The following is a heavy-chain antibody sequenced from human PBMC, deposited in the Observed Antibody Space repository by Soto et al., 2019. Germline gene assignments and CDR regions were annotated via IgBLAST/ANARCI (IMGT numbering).Heavy chain of an antibody. D-gene: IGHD6-13*01. Sequence: GGSLRLSCAASGFTFSDYYMSWIRQAPGKGLEWVSYISSSSSYTNYADSVKGRFTISRDNSMNTLYLQMNTLRAEDTAIYYCAKVSSSWYAGFFDLWGQGTLVTVSS. CDR1: GFTFSDYY. J-gene: IGHJ4*02. CDR2: ISSSSSYT. CDR3: AKVSSSWYAGFFDL. V-gene: IGHV3-11*05.